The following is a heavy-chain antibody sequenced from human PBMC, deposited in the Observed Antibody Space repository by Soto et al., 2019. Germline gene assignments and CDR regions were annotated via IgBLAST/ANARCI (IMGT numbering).Heavy chain of an antibody. J-gene: IGHJ5*02. CDR1: GFTFSDYY. CDR2: ISSGGTTI. CDR3: ATKGGGYYFQFDP. D-gene: IGHD3-22*01. V-gene: IGHV3-11*01. Sequence: QVQLVESGGGFVKPGGSLRLSCAASGFTFSDYYMSWIRQAPGKGLEWVSYISSGGTTIYYADSVKGRFTISRDDAKNSLFLQMNSLRPEGTAVYFCATKGGGYYFQFDPWGQGTLVTVSS.